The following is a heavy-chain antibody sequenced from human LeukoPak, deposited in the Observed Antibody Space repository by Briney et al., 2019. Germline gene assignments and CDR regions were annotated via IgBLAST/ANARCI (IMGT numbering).Heavy chain of an antibody. CDR2: IKSKKDGGTT. V-gene: IGHV3-15*07. D-gene: IGHD3-22*01. J-gene: IGHJ4*02. CDR1: GLTFSNVW. CDR3: TQGSGFYYDY. Sequence: PGGSLRLSCAVSGLTFSNVWMHWVRQAPGKGLEWVGRIKSKKDGGTTEFAAPVRGRFTISRDDSQNTLYLQMNSLTSDDTAVYYCTQGSGFYYDYWGQGTLVTVSS.